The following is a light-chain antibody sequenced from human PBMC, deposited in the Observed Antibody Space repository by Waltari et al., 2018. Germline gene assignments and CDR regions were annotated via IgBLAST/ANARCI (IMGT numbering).Light chain of an antibody. Sequence: QSVLTQPPSVSGAPGQRVTISCTGSTSHIGAGFPVHWYQQFPGTAPKLLIYGNNNRPSGVPDRFSGSKSGTSASLAITGLQAEDEGDYYCQSYDSSLSGSGVFGGGTKLTVL. CDR3: QSYDSSLSGSGV. CDR2: GNN. CDR1: TSHIGAGFP. J-gene: IGLJ3*02. V-gene: IGLV1-40*01.